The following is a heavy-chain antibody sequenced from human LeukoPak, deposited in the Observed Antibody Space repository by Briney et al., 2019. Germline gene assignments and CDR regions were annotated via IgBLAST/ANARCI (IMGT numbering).Heavy chain of an antibody. Sequence: PGGSLRLSCAASGFTFSPYSMNWVRQAPGKGLEWVSSISGTGSYIYYADSVKGRFTISRDNAKNSLYLQMNSLRAEDTAMYYCARGPSGYHNTGGQGTLVTVSS. J-gene: IGHJ4*02. V-gene: IGHV3-21*01. CDR2: ISGTGSYI. CDR3: ARGPSGYHNT. D-gene: IGHD5-12*01. CDR1: GFTFSPYS.